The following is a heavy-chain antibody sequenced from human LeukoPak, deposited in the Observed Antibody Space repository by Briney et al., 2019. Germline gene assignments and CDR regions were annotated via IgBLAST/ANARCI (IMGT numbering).Heavy chain of an antibody. CDR2: ISSSGSTI. D-gene: IGHD5-18*01. CDR3: ARDTAMGSDAFDI. V-gene: IGHV3-48*03. CDR1: GFTFSNFA. J-gene: IGHJ3*02. Sequence: PGGSLRLSCAASGFTFSNFAMSWVRQAPGKGLEWVSYISSSGSTIYYADSVKGRFTISRDNAKNSLHLQMNSLRAEDTAVYYCARDTAMGSDAFDIWGQGTVVTVSS.